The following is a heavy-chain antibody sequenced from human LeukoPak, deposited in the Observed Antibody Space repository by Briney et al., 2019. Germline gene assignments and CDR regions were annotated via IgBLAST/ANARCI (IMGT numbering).Heavy chain of an antibody. V-gene: IGHV3-53*01. J-gene: IGHJ4*02. CDR1: GFTVSSNC. Sequence: PGGSLRLSCAASGFTVSSNCMSWVRQAPGKGLEWVSLIYSGGSTYYADSVKGRFTISRANSKNTLYLQMNSLRAEDRAVYYCARRAGDYSHPYDYWGQGTLVTVSS. CDR2: IYSGGST. D-gene: IGHD3-22*01. CDR3: ARRAGDYSHPYDY.